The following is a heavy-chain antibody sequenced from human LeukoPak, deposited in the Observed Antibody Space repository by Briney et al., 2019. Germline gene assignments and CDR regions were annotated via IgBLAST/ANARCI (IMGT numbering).Heavy chain of an antibody. CDR3: ARTSRHYYGSGSNLTPWPAGMDV. D-gene: IGHD3-10*01. V-gene: IGHV4-59*01. CDR2: ICYSGSST. Sequence: SETLSLTCTVSGGSMSGFFWTWIRQPPGKELEWIGSICYSGSSTKYNPSLKSRLTIFVDTSKSQFSLKLNSATAADTAVYYCARTSRHYYGSGSNLTPWPAGMDVWGQGTTVTVSS. J-gene: IGHJ6*02. CDR1: GGSMSGFF.